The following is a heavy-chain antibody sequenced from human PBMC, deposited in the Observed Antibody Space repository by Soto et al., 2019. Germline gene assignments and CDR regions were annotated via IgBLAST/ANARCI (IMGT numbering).Heavy chain of an antibody. CDR3: ARERKWEPLPY. J-gene: IGHJ4*02. CDR2: INGNTGHT. V-gene: IGHV1-18*01. Sequence: QVQLVQSGAEVMEPGASVKVSCKTSGYTFSRYGITWVRQAPGQGLEWMGWINGNTGHTIYAMNLEDRHTISTDTTTSTAYMESRSLKSDDTAGYYCARERKWEPLPYWGQGTLVTVSS. D-gene: IGHD1-26*01. CDR1: GYTFSRYG.